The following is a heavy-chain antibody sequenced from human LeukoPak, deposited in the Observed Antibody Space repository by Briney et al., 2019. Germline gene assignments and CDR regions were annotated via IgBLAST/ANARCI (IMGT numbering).Heavy chain of an antibody. V-gene: IGHV1-18*01. CDR1: GYTFTSYG. D-gene: IGHD3-10*01. CDR2: ISAYNGNT. Sequence: ASVKVSCKASGYTFTSYGISWVRQAPGQGLEWMGWISAYNGNTNYAQKLQGRVTMTTDTSTSTAYMELRSLRSDDAAVYYCARIAHNPPMVRGVIDYWGQGTLVTVSS. CDR3: ARIAHNPPMVRGVIDY. J-gene: IGHJ4*02.